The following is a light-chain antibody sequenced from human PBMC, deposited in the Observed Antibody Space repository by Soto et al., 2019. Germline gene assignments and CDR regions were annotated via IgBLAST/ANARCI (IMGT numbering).Light chain of an antibody. CDR2: DAS. CDR3: QQYNSYIT. CDR1: QSISSW. V-gene: IGKV1-5*01. J-gene: IGKJ5*01. Sequence: DIQMTQSPSTLSASVGDRVTITCRASQSISSWLAWYQQKPGKAPKLLIYDASSLESGVPSRFSGSGSRTEFTLTITSLQPDDFATYYCQQYNSYITFGQGTRLEIK.